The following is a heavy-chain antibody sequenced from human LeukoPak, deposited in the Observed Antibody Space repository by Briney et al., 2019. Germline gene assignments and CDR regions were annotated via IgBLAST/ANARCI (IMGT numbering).Heavy chain of an antibody. J-gene: IGHJ4*02. CDR3: ARQTGSGLFILP. D-gene: IGHD3/OR15-3a*01. CDR2: IYYSGNT. V-gene: IGHV4-39*01. Sequence: PLETLSLTCTVSGVSISSSNSYWGWIRQPPGKGLEWIGSIYYSGNTYYNASLKSQFSISIDTSKNQFSLRLTSVTAADTAVYYCARQTGSGLFILPGGQGTLVTVSS. CDR1: GVSISSSNSY.